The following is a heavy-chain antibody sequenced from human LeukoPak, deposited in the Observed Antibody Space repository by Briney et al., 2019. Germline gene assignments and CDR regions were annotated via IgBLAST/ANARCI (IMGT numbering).Heavy chain of an antibody. CDR3: ARAEVDTAMVPPGRGPYYYYGMDV. V-gene: IGHV3-7*01. D-gene: IGHD5-18*01. J-gene: IGHJ6*04. CDR2: IKQDGSEK. Sequence: GGSLRLSCAASGFTFSSYWMSWVRQAPGKGLEWVANIKQDGSEKYYVDSVKGRFTISRDNAKNSLYLQMNSLRAEDTAVYYCARAEVDTAMVPPGRGPYYYYGMDVWGKGTTVTVSS. CDR1: GFTFSSYW.